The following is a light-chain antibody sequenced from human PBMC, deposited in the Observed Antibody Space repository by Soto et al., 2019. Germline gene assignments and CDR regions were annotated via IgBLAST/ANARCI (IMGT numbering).Light chain of an antibody. CDR1: QYINTR. V-gene: IGKV3-11*01. CDR3: HQRQSWPRT. J-gene: IGKJ1*01. Sequence: EIVLTRSPATLSSFPGDRVTLSCRASQYINTRLAWYQHRPGQAPRLLIYQTSIRAAGIPARFSASGSGTDFTLTISDVQPEDFALYYCHQRQSWPRTFGQGTKVDI. CDR2: QTS.